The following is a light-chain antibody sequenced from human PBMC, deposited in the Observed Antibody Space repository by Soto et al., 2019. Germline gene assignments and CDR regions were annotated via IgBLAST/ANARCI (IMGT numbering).Light chain of an antibody. CDR2: DVS. CDR3: SSYTTSSTLYV. Sequence: QSALTQPASVSGSPGXSITISCTGXXXXVGGYNYVSWYQQHPGKAPKLMIYDVSNRPSGVSNRFSGSKSGNTASLTISGLQAEDEADYYCSSYTTSSTLYVFGTGTKLTVL. V-gene: IGLV2-14*01. CDR1: XXXVGGYNY. J-gene: IGLJ1*01.